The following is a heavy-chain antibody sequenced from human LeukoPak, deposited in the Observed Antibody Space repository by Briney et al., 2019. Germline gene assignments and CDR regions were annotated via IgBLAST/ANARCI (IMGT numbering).Heavy chain of an antibody. D-gene: IGHD6-13*01. CDR3: ARDKISRANWFDP. J-gene: IGHJ5*02. V-gene: IGHV1-18*04. Sequence: ASVKVSCKASGYTFTGYYMHWVRQAPGQGLEWMGWISAYNGNTNYAQKLQGRVTMTTDTSTSTAYMELRSLRSDDTAVYYCARDKISRANWFDPWGQGTLVTVSS. CDR1: GYTFTGYY. CDR2: ISAYNGNT.